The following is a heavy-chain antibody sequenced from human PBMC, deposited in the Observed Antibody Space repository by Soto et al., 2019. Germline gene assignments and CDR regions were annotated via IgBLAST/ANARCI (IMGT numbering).Heavy chain of an antibody. J-gene: IGHJ4*02. Sequence: GGSLRLSCAASGFTFSSYGMHWVRQAPGKGLEWVSAISGSGGSTYYADSVKGRFTISRDNSKNTLYLQMNSLRAEDTAVYYCAKEGMDYGDYYDFDYWGQGTLVTVSS. D-gene: IGHD4-17*01. V-gene: IGHV3-23*01. CDR3: AKEGMDYGDYYDFDY. CDR1: GFTFSSYG. CDR2: ISGSGGST.